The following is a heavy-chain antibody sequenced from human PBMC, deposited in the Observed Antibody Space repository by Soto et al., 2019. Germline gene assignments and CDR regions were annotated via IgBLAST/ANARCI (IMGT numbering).Heavy chain of an antibody. CDR2: IGTAGDT. V-gene: IGHV3-13*04. Sequence: EVQLVESGGGLVQPGGSLRLSCAASGFTFSSYDMHWVRQATGKGLEWVSAIGTAGDTYYPGSVKGRFTITRENAKNSFYLQMNSLRAGDTAVYYCAREDSSGWYHAFDIWGQGTMVTVSS. J-gene: IGHJ3*02. CDR3: AREDSSGWYHAFDI. D-gene: IGHD6-19*01. CDR1: GFTFSSYD.